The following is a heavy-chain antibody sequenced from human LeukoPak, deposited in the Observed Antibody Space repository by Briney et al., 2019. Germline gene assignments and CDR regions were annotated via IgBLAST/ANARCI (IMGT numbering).Heavy chain of an antibody. V-gene: IGHV3-21*04. CDR2: ISSSSSHI. CDR3: AKDSAKKYDDY. CDR1: GFSFSSYS. Sequence: GGSLRLSCAASGFSFSSYSMNWVRQAPGKGLEWVSSISSSSSHIYYADSVKGRFTISRENSKNTLYLQMNSLRAEDTAVYYCAKDSAKKYDDYWGQGTLVTVSS. J-gene: IGHJ4*02. D-gene: IGHD2/OR15-2a*01.